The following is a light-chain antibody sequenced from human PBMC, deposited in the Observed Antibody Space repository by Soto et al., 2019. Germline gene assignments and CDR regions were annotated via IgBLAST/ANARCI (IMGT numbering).Light chain of an antibody. J-gene: IGKJ5*01. Sequence: EIVMTQSPATLSVYPGERATLSCRASQSITSSLAWYQQKPGQAPRLLIYGASTRATGSPDRFSASGSATEFTLTISRLEPEDFAVYYCQHYGTSLYTFGQGTRLEI. V-gene: IGKV3-15*01. CDR1: QSITSS. CDR2: GAS. CDR3: QHYGTSLYT.